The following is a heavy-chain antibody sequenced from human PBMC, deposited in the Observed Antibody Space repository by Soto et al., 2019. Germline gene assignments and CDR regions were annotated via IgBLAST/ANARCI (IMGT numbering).Heavy chain of an antibody. CDR3: ARVERGTATTVVDAFDI. CDR1: GESVNSGNYY. CDR2: MSHSGGA. V-gene: IGHV4-34*01. D-gene: IGHD1-1*01. J-gene: IGHJ3*02. Sequence: QVQLQQWGAGLLKPSETLSLTCAVFGESVNSGNYYWSWIRQPPGKGLEWIGEMSHSGGAHFNPYLTSRVTISVDSSKNQFSLKMSSVTAAHTALYYCARVERGTATTVVDAFDIWGPGTMVTVSS.